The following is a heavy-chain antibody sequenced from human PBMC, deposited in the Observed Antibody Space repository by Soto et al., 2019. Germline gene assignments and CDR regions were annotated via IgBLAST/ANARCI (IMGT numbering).Heavy chain of an antibody. CDR1: GASMNSYH. CDR3: ARDQGVAAAGITWFDP. D-gene: IGHD6-13*01. J-gene: IGHJ5*02. V-gene: IGHV4-4*07. CDR2: IHSSGST. Sequence: QVQLQASGPGLVKPSETLSLTCTVSGASMNSYHWSWIRQPAGKGLEWIGHIHSSGSTNDNPSLKSRVTMSVDTSKNQFSLRLMSLTAADTAVYYCARDQGVAAAGITWFDPWGQGALVTVSS.